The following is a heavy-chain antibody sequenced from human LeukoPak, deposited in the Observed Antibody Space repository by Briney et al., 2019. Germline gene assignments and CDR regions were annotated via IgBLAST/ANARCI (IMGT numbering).Heavy chain of an antibody. Sequence: SETLSLTCTVSGDSIRSSSYHWGWIRQPPGKGLEWIGGIYYSGSTYNNRSLKRRLTISIDTSKNQFSLKLSSVTAADTAVYYCARQRRGMIAVAHDAFDIWGQGTMVTVSS. CDR3: ARQRRGMIAVAHDAFDI. D-gene: IGHD6-19*01. CDR2: IYYSGST. V-gene: IGHV4-39*01. CDR1: GDSIRSSSYH. J-gene: IGHJ3*02.